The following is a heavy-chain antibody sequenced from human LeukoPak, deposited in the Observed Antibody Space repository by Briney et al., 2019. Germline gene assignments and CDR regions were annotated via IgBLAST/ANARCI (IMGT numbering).Heavy chain of an antibody. CDR1: GGSFSGYY. Sequence: SETLSLTCAVYGGSFSGYYWSWIRQPPGKGLEWIGEINHSGSTNYNPSLKSRVTISVDTSKNQFSLKLSSVTAADTAVYYCARDRLLWFGEFPTYMDVWGKGTTVTVSS. V-gene: IGHV4-34*01. CDR2: INHSGST. D-gene: IGHD3-10*01. CDR3: ARDRLLWFGEFPTYMDV. J-gene: IGHJ6*04.